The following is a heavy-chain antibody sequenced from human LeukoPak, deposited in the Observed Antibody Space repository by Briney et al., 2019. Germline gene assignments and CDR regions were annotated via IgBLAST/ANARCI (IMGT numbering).Heavy chain of an antibody. D-gene: IGHD6-6*01. V-gene: IGHV3-23*01. CDR2: ISCSGGST. CDR3: AKFGSIAARLTCFDY. J-gene: IGHJ4*02. CDR1: GFTFSSYA. Sequence: PGGSLRLSCAASGFTFSSYAMSWVRQAPGKGLEWVAAISCSGGSTYYADSVKGRFTISRDNSKNTLYLQMNSLRAEDTAVYYCAKFGSIAARLTCFDYWGQGTLVTVSS.